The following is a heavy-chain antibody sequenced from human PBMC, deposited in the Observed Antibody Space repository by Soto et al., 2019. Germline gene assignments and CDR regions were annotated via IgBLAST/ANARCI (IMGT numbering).Heavy chain of an antibody. V-gene: IGHV1-18*01. CDR1: GYAFTTYG. D-gene: IGHD1-1*01. J-gene: IGHJ4*02. CDR3: ARGRYGDY. Sequence: QVHLVQSGAEVKKPGASVKVSCQGSGYAFTTYGITWVRQAPGQGPEWMGWISAHNGNKNNAQKLQGRITVTRDTSTSTAYMDLRSLRYDDTAVYYCARGRYGDYWGQGALVTVSS. CDR2: ISAHNGNK.